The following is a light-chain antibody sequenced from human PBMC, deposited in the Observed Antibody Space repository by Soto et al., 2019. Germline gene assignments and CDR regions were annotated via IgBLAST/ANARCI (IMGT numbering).Light chain of an antibody. Sequence: QSVLTQPPSASGTPGQRITISCSGSSSNIGNHTVNWYQHLPATAPKLLIYTNNRRPSWVPDRFSGSKSGTSASLAISGLQSDDEGDYYCATRDDSLTASYVFGTGTKLTVL. CDR2: TNN. V-gene: IGLV1-44*01. J-gene: IGLJ1*01. CDR1: SSNIGNHT. CDR3: ATRDDSLTASYV.